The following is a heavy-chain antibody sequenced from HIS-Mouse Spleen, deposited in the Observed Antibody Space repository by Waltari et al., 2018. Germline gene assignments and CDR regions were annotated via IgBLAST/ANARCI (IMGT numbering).Heavy chain of an antibody. CDR3: AREFGLLPPISSRDYDAFDI. V-gene: IGHV4-39*07. J-gene: IGHJ3*02. CDR2: IYYSGST. Sequence: QLQLQESGPGLVKPSETLSLTCTVLGGSISSSRFYWGWIRQPPGKGLAWIGSIYYSGSTYYNPSLKSRVTISVDTSKNQFSLKLSSVTAADTAVYYCAREFGLLPPISSRDYDAFDIWGQGTMVTVSS. CDR1: GGSISSSRFY. D-gene: IGHD3-10*01.